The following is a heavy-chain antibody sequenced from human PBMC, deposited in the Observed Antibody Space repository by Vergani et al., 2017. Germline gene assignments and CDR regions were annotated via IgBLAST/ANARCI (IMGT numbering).Heavy chain of an antibody. V-gene: IGHV3-21*01. CDR3: ADTADYYYYMDV. CDR2: ISSISSYI. J-gene: IGHJ6*03. D-gene: IGHD2-21*02. CDR1: GFTFSSYS. Sequence: EVQLVESGGGLVKPGGSLSLSCAASGFTFSSYSMNWVRQAPGKGLEWVSSISSISSYIYYADSVKGRFTISRDYAKNSLYLQMNSLRAEDTAVYYCADTADYYYYMDVWGKGTTVTVSS.